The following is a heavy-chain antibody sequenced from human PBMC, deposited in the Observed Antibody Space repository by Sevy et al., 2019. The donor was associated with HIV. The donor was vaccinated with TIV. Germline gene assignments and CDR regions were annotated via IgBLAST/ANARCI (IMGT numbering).Heavy chain of an antibody. D-gene: IGHD6-19*01. CDR3: ARNRQWPLLDYFDY. J-gene: IGHJ4*02. CDR1: GGSVTNNNFY. CDR2: IFFSGST. Sequence: SETLSLTCTVSGGSVTNNNFYWGWIRRPPGKGLEWIGSIFFSGSTYYSPSLKTRITLSVATSMNQFSLKLNSVTAAHTAVYYCARNRQWPLLDYFDYWGQGILVTVS. V-gene: IGHV4-39*01.